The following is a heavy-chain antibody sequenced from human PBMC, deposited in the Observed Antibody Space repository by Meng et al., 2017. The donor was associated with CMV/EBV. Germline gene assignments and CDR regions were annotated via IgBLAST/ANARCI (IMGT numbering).Heavy chain of an antibody. V-gene: IGHV1-69*05. J-gene: IGHJ3*02. CDR1: YA. CDR3: ARAHPTNYYDSSGYYYGAFDI. D-gene: IGHD3-22*01. CDR2: IIPIFGTA. Sequence: YASSWVRQAPGQGLEWMGGIIPIFGTANYAQKFQGRVTITTDESTSTAYMELSSLRSEDTAVYYCARAHPTNYYDSSGYYYGAFDIWGQGTVVTVSS.